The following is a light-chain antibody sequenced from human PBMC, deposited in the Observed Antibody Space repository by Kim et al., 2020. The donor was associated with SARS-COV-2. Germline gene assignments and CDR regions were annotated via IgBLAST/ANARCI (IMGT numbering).Light chain of an antibody. Sequence: DIQMTQSPPTLSASVGDRVTITCRASQTINNYLAWYQQKPGTAPKVLIYKASTLESGVPSRFSGSGSGTEFILSISSLQSDDFATYYCQHYDSYPWTFGQGTKVDIK. CDR1: QTINNY. CDR2: KAS. CDR3: QHYDSYPWT. J-gene: IGKJ1*01. V-gene: IGKV1-5*03.